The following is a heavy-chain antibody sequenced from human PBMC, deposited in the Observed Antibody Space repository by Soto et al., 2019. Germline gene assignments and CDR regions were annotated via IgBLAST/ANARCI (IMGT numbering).Heavy chain of an antibody. CDR2: IIPIFGTP. V-gene: IGHV1-69*13. CDR3: ARSYYDSSGYYSYFDL. Sequence: ASVKVSCKTSGGTFSLYAISWVRQAPGQGLEWMGGIIPIFGTPNYAQKFQGRVTITADESTNTAYMELSSLRSEDTAVFYCARSYYDSSGYYSYFDLWGQGTLVTVSS. CDR1: GGTFSLYA. D-gene: IGHD3-22*01. J-gene: IGHJ4*02.